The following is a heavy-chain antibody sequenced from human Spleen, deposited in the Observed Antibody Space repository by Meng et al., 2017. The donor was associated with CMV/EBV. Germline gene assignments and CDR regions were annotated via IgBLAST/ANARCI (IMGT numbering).Heavy chain of an antibody. CDR2: ISNSGYTI. J-gene: IGHJ4*02. Sequence: GGSLRLSCATSGFSFSSYEMNWVRQAPGKGLEWVSYISNSGYTIYYADSVKGRFTISRDNAKNSLYLQMNSLRAEDTAVYYCAKGQFFYESGGYLILDSWGQGALVTVSS. CDR3: AKGQFFYESGGYLILDS. CDR1: GFSFSSYE. D-gene: IGHD3-22*01. V-gene: IGHV3-48*03.